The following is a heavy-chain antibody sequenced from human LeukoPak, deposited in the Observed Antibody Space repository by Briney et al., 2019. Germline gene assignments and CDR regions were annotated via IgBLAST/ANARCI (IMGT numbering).Heavy chain of an antibody. CDR1: GFTFDDYA. V-gene: IGHV3-43D*04. J-gene: IGHJ6*04. Sequence: PGGSLRLSCAASGFTFDDYAMHWVRQTPGKGLEWVSLVSWNGRSTSYADSVKGRFTISRDNSKNSLYLQMNSLRPEDTALCYCAKDTVSSGYSYYAMDVWGKGTTVTVSS. CDR3: AKDTVSSGYSYYAMDV. D-gene: IGHD5-18*01. CDR2: VSWNGRST.